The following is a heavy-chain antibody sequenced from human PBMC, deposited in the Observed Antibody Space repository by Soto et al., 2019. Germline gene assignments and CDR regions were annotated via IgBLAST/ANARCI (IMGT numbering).Heavy chain of an antibody. Sequence: SPTLSLPCAISGDSVSSNSAAWNWIRQSPSRGLEWLGRTYYRSKWYNDYAVSVKSRITINPDTSKNQFSLQLNSVTPEDTAVYYCARDRASSSWYSEYYYGMDVWGQGTTVTVSS. J-gene: IGHJ6*02. V-gene: IGHV6-1*01. D-gene: IGHD6-13*01. CDR2: TYYRSKWYN. CDR1: GDSVSSNSAA. CDR3: ARDRASSSWYSEYYYGMDV.